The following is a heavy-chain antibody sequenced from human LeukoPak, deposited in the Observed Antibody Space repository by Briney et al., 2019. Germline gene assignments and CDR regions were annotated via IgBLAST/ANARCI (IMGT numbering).Heavy chain of an antibody. D-gene: IGHD2-21*02. CDR3: ARCGVVTAPLYGMDV. Sequence: GGSLRLSCAASGFTFSSYSMNWVRQAPGKGLEWVSVIYSGGSTYYADSVKGRFTISRDNSKNTLYLQMNSLRAEDTAVYYCARCGVVTAPLYGMDVWGQGTTVTVSS. CDR1: GFTFSSYS. V-gene: IGHV3-66*01. J-gene: IGHJ6*02. CDR2: IYSGGST.